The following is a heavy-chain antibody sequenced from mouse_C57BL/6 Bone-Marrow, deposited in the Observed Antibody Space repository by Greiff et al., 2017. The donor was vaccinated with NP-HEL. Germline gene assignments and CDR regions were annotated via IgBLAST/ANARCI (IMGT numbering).Heavy chain of an antibody. CDR3: ARSEGYFNFDY. V-gene: IGHV1-64*01. CDR2: IHPNSGST. Sequence: VQLQQPGAELVKPGASVKLSCKASGYTFTSYWMHWVKQRPGQGLEWIGMIHPNSGSTNYNEKFKSKATLTVDKSSSTAYMQLSSLTSEDSAVYYCARSEGYFNFDYWGQGTTLTVSS. J-gene: IGHJ2*01. D-gene: IGHD3-1*01. CDR1: GYTFTSYW.